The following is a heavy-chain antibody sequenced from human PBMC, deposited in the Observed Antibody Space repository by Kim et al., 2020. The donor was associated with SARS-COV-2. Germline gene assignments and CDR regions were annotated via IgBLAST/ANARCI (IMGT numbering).Heavy chain of an antibody. CDR1: GFTFSSYG. V-gene: IGHV3-33*06. CDR2: IWYDGSNK. J-gene: IGHJ4*02. D-gene: IGHD3-10*01. Sequence: GGSLRLSCAASGFTFSSYGMHWVRQAPGKGLEWVAVIWYDGSNKYYADSVKGRFTISRDNSKNTLYLQMNSLRAEDTAVYYCAKGRRITMVRGVLDYWGQGTLVTVSS. CDR3: AKGRRITMVRGVLDY.